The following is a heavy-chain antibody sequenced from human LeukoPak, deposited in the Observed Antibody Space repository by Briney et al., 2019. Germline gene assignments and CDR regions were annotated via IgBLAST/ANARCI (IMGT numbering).Heavy chain of an antibody. CDR1: GFTVSSNY. V-gene: IGHV3-53*01. J-gene: IGHJ4*02. D-gene: IGHD6-19*01. CDR3: ARGSRSSGWFDY. CDR2: IYSGGST. Sequence: GSLRLSCAASGFTVSSNYMSWVRQAPGKGLEWVSVIYSGGSTYYADSVKGQFTISRDNSKNTLYLQMNSLRAEDTAVYYCARGSRSSGWFDYWGQGTLVTVSS.